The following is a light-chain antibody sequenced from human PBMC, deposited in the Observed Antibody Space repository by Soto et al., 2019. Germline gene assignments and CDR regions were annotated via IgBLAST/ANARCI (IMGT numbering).Light chain of an antibody. CDR2: DTS. CDR3: QRYVTWPLT. Sequence: VLTQSPGTLSLFPGERATLSCRASQSISNNWLAWYRQNPRRAPRLLIYDTSIRATGVPARVSASSSGAEFTITISSLQSEDFAVYSCQRYVTWPLTFGGGTKVDIK. CDR1: QSISNN. J-gene: IGKJ4*02. V-gene: IGKV3-15*01.